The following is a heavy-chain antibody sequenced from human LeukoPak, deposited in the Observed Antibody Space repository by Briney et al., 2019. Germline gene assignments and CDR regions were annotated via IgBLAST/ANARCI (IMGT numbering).Heavy chain of an antibody. Sequence: KPSETLSLTCTVSGGSISSSTYYWGWIRQPPGKGLESIGSIYYSGSTYYNPSLKSRVTISVDTSKNQFSLKLSSVTAADTAVYYWARDTNEYYYESSGYYFYYWGQGTLVTVSS. CDR3: ARDTNEYYYESSGYYFYY. CDR1: GGSISSSTYY. J-gene: IGHJ4*02. D-gene: IGHD3-22*01. CDR2: IYYSGST. V-gene: IGHV4-39*07.